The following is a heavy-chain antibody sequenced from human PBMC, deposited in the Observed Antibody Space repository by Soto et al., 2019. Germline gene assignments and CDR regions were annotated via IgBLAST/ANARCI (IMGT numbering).Heavy chain of an antibody. J-gene: IGHJ5*02. CDR1: GYTFISYY. CDR2: INPRDGDT. D-gene: IGHD2-2*01. V-gene: IGHV1-46*01. CDR3: ARGYPSSTRLGWFDP. Sequence: GASVKVSCKASGYTFISYYVHWVRRAPGQGLEWMGLINPRDGDTKYAQKFQGRVSVTRDTSTSTVYMEMNSLRSDDTAVYFCARGYPSSTRLGWFDPWGQGTLVTVSS.